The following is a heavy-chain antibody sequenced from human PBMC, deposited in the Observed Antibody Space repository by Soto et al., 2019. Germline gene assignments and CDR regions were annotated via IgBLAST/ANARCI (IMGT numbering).Heavy chain of an antibody. V-gene: IGHV3-30*18. J-gene: IGHJ4*02. CDR1: GFTFSSYG. Sequence: SLRLSCAASGFTFSSYGMHWVRQAPGKGLEWVAVISYDGSNKYYADSVKGRFTISRDNSKNTLYLQMNSLRAEDTAVYYCAKGGTTGTSSHFEYWGQGTLVTVSS. CDR2: ISYDGSNK. CDR3: AKGGTTGTSSHFEY. D-gene: IGHD1-1*01.